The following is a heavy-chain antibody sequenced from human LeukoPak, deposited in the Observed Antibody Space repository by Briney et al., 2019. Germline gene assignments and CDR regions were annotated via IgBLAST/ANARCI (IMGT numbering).Heavy chain of an antibody. V-gene: IGHV3-13*01. D-gene: IGHD3-10*01. Sequence: GGSLRLSCAASGFTFSSYDMHWVRQATGKGLEWVSAIGTAGDTYYPGSVKGRFTISRESAKNSLYLQMNSLRAGDTAVYYCARVGGYYGSGSYSGGLVYWGRGTLVTVSS. J-gene: IGHJ4*02. CDR1: GFTFSSYD. CDR2: IGTAGDT. CDR3: ARVGGYYGSGSYSGGLVY.